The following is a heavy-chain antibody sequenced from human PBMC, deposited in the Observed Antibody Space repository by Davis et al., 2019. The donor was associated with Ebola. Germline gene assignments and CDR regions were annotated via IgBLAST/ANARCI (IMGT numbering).Heavy chain of an antibody. V-gene: IGHV1-18*01. CDR2: ISAYNGNT. J-gene: IGHJ5*02. CDR1: GGTFSSYA. CDR3: ARDSPTNWFDP. Sequence: ASVKVSCKASGGTFSSYAISWVRQAPGQGLEWMGWISAYNGNTNYAQKLQGRVTMTTDTSTSTAYMELRSLRSDDTAVYYCARDSPTNWFDPWGQGTLVTVSS.